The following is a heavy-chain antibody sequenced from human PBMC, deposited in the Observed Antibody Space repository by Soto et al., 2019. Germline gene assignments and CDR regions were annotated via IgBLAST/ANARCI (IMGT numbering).Heavy chain of an antibody. J-gene: IGHJ4*02. CDR2: ISYDGSNK. CDR3: ARAVFSGGWLDY. Sequence: GGSLRLSCAASGFTFSSYAMHWVRQAPGKGLEWVAVISYDGSNKYYADSVKGRFTISRDNSKNTLYLQMDSLRAEDTAVYYCARAVFSGGWLDYWGQGTLVTSPQ. D-gene: IGHD2-15*01. V-gene: IGHV3-30-3*01. CDR1: GFTFSSYA.